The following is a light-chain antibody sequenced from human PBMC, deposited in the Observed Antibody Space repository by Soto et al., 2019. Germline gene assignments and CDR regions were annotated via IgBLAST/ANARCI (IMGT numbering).Light chain of an antibody. V-gene: IGKV3-20*01. J-gene: IGKJ2*01. CDR2: GAS. Sequence: EIVLTQSPGTLSLSPGERATLSCRASQRVSSSYLAWYQQKPGQAPRLLIYGASTRATGIADRFSGSGSGTDFTLTISRREPEDFAVYFCQRYGSSPPFTFGQGTKVEI. CDR3: QRYGSSPPFT. CDR1: QRVSSSY.